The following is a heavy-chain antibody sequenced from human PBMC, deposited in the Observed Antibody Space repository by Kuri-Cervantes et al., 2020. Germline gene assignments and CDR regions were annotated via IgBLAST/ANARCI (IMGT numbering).Heavy chain of an antibody. CDR2: IYPGDSDT. J-gene: IGHJ5*02. Sequence: GTLRLSCNGSGYGFTSYWIGWVRQTPGQGLEWMGIIYPGDSDTRYSPSSQGQVTISVDTSISTAYLQWSSLKASDTAMYYCARSSIAAAENWFDPWGQGTLVTVSS. V-gene: IGHV5-51*01. CDR3: ARSSIAAAENWFDP. D-gene: IGHD6-13*01. CDR1: GYGFTSYW.